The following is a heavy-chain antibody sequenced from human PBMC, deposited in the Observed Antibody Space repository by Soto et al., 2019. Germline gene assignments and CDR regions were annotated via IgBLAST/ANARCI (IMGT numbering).Heavy chain of an antibody. Sequence: SESLSLTFAVYGGCISSGGYSWSWIRQPPGKGLEWIGYIYHSGSTYYNPSLKSRVTISVDRSKNQFSLTLSSVTAADTAVYYCARETGYYDILTGYYYYSGMDVWGQGTTVT. D-gene: IGHD3-9*01. V-gene: IGHV4-30-2*01. CDR1: GGCISSGGYS. J-gene: IGHJ6*02. CDR3: ARETGYYDILTGYYYYSGMDV. CDR2: IYHSGST.